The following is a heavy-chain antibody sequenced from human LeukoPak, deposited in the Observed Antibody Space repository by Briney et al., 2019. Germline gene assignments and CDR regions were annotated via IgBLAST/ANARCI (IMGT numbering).Heavy chain of an antibody. Sequence: PSETLSLTCTVSSGSISNYYWSWIRQPPGKGLEWIGYIYYSGSTNYNPSLKSRVTISVDTSKNQFSLKLSSVTAADTAVYYCARSSRFGEFDVGYWGQGTLVTVSS. V-gene: IGHV4-59*08. CDR2: IYYSGST. CDR1: SGSISNYY. D-gene: IGHD3-10*01. J-gene: IGHJ4*02. CDR3: ARSSRFGEFDVGY.